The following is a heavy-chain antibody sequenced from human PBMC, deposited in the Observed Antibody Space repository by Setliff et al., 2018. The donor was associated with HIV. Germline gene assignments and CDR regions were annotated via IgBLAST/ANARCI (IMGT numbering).Heavy chain of an antibody. CDR1: GGSVSTTNYY. V-gene: IGHV4-30-4*08. D-gene: IGHD2-21*02. Sequence: SETLSLTCTVSGGSVSTTNYYWSWIRQPPGKGLEWIGYIHYSGSAAYYSPSLQSRSTISIDTSKNQFSLRLTSVTAADTAIYYCAREVGVLTTSDAFDIWGRGTMVTVSS. CDR2: IHYSGSAA. J-gene: IGHJ3*02. CDR3: AREVGVLTTSDAFDI.